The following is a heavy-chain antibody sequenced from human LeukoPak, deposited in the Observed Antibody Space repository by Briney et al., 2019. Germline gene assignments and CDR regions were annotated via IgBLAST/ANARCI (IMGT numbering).Heavy chain of an antibody. D-gene: IGHD4-17*01. V-gene: IGHV4-31*03. CDR1: GGSISSGGYY. CDR2: IYYSGST. J-gene: IGHJ4*02. CDR3: ARGIYGDYVEIIFDY. Sequence: SETLSLTCTVSGGSISSGGYYWSWIRQHPGKGLEWIGYIYYSGSTYYNPSLKSRVTISVDTSKNQFSLKLSSVTAADTAVYYCARGIYGDYVEIIFDYWGQGTLVTVSS.